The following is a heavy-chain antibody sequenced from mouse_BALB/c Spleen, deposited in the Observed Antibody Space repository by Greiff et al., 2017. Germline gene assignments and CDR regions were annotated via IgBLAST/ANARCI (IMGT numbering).Heavy chain of an antibody. Sequence: EVKLQESGGGLVKLGGSLKLSCAASGFTFSSYYMSWVRQTPEKRLELVAAINSNGGSTYYPDTVKGRFTISRDNAKNTLYLQMSSLKSEDTALYYCARYYGNLYYYAMDYWGQGTSVTVSS. D-gene: IGHD2-1*01. CDR3: ARYYGNLYYYAMDY. CDR1: GFTFSSYY. CDR2: INSNGGST. V-gene: IGHV5-6-2*01. J-gene: IGHJ4*01.